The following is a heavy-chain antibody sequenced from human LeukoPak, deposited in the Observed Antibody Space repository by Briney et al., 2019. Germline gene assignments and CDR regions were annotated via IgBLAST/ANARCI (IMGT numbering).Heavy chain of an antibody. CDR3: VRDSNGXTXXDDPFDX. Sequence: GASVKVSCRASGYTFTNVDINWVRQASGQGLEWMGWMNPNSGNTGYAQNFQGRVTITRDTSISTAYMELSSLTSEDAAVYYCVRDSNGXTXXDDPFDXWGQGTMV. J-gene: IGHJ3*01. D-gene: IGHD6-19*01. CDR1: GYTFTNVD. V-gene: IGHV1-8*02. CDR2: MNPNSGNT.